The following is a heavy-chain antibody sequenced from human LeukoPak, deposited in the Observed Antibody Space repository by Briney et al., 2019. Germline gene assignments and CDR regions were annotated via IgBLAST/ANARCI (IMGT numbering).Heavy chain of an antibody. J-gene: IGHJ4*02. D-gene: IGHD3-9*01. CDR3: ARLHYDVLTGPFDY. CDR2: IYSGGAT. CDR1: GITVSTNY. V-gene: IGHV3-66*04. Sequence: GGSLRLSCAASGITVSTNYMSWVRQAPGKGLEWVSIIYSGGATFYADSVKGRFTISRENSKNTLWLQMNSVRAEDTAVYYCARLHYDVLTGPFDYWGQGTLVTVSS.